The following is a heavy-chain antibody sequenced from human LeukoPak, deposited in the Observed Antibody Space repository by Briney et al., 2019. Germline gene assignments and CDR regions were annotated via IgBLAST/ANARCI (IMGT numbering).Heavy chain of an antibody. CDR2: ISSNGGST. Sequence: GGSLRLSCAASGFTFSSYAMHWVRQAPGKGLEYVSAISSNGGSTYYANSVKGRFTISRDNSKNTLYLQMNSLRAEDTAVYYCARGEYSSGWYGYWGQGTLVTVSS. CDR1: GFTFSSYA. CDR3: ARGEYSSGWYGY. V-gene: IGHV3-64*01. J-gene: IGHJ4*02. D-gene: IGHD6-19*01.